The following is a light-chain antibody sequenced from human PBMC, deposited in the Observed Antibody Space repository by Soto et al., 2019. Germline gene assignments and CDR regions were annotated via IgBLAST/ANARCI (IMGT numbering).Light chain of an antibody. CDR3: TSYAGSNTLV. CDR2: EVS. J-gene: IGLJ3*02. V-gene: IGLV2-8*01. Sequence: QSALTQPPSASGSRGQSVTISCTGTSNDVGGFKYVSWYQQHPGKAPKLIIYEVSKRPSGVPDRFSGSKSGNTASLTVSGLQAADEVDSYCTSYAGSNTLVFGGGTKPSVL. CDR1: SNDVGGFKY.